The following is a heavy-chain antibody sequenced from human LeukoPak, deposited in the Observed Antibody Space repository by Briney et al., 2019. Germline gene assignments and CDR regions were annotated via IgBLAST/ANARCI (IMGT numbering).Heavy chain of an antibody. J-gene: IGHJ4*02. CDR3: AKRGVVIRVILVGFHKEAYYFDS. D-gene: IGHD3-22*01. V-gene: IGHV3-23*01. Sequence: GGSLRLSCAVSGSTLSNYGMNWVRQAPGKGLGVVAGISDSGGGTNYADSVNGRCTISQDNPKNNLYLQLNSLRTADTAAYYCAKRGVVIRVILVGFHKEAYYFDSWGQGALVTVSS. CDR2: ISDSGGGT. CDR1: GSTLSNYG.